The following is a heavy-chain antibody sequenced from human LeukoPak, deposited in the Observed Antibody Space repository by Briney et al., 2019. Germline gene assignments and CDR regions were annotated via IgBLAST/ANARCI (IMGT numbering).Heavy chain of an antibody. CDR3: TRGLVFDI. CDR1: GFTFSSYS. CDR2: ISSSSSYI. V-gene: IGHV3-21*01. J-gene: IGHJ3*02. Sequence: GGSLRLSCAASGFTFSSYSMNWVRQAPGKGLEWVSFISSSSSYIYYADSVKGRFTISRDNAENSLSLQMNSLRAEDTAVYYCTRGLVFDIWGQGTMVTVSS. D-gene: IGHD2-8*02.